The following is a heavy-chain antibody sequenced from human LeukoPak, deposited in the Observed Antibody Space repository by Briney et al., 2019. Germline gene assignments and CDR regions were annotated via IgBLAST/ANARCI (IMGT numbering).Heavy chain of an antibody. Sequence: SETLSLTCTVSGYSISSGYYWGWIRQPPGKGLEWIGSIYHSGSTYYNPSLKSRVTISVDTSKNQFSLKLSSVTAADTAVYYCARVGYCSSTSCSLPPRYWYFDLWGRGTLVTVSS. CDR1: GYSISSGYY. D-gene: IGHD2-2*01. CDR2: IYHSGST. CDR3: ARVGYCSSTSCSLPPRYWYFDL. J-gene: IGHJ2*01. V-gene: IGHV4-38-2*02.